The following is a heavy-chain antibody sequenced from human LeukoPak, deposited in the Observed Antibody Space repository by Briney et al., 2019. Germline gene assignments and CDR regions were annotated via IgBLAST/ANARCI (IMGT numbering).Heavy chain of an antibody. CDR2: IIPIFGTA. CDR1: GSTYNSYA. Sequence: SVKVSSKASGSTYNSYAISWVRQAPGQGLEWMGRIIPIFGTANYAQKFQGRVTITTDESTSTAYMELSSLRSEDTAVYYCASGSSGENDYWGQGTLVTVSS. D-gene: IGHD3-22*01. CDR3: ASGSSGENDY. J-gene: IGHJ4*02. V-gene: IGHV1-69*05.